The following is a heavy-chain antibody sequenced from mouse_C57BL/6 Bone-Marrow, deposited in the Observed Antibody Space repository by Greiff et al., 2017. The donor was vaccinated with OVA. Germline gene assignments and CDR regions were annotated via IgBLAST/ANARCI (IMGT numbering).Heavy chain of an antibody. CDR1: GFNFSSYA. CDR2: ISDGGSYT. V-gene: IGHV5-4*01. J-gene: IGHJ2*01. D-gene: IGHD2-4*01. CDR3: ARDGGLRRRRNYVCY. Sequence: DVKLEESGGGLVKPGGSLKLSCAASGFNFSSYAMSWVRQTPEKRLEWVATISDGGSYTYYPDNVKGRFTISRDNAKNNLYLQMSQLKSEDTAMDYCARDGGLRRRRNYVCYWGQGTTLTVSA.